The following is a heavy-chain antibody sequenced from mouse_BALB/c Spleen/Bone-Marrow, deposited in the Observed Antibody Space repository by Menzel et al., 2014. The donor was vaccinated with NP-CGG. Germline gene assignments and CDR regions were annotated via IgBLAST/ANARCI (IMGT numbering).Heavy chain of an antibody. CDR2: ISTYYGDA. J-gene: IGHJ4*01. Sequence: VHVKQSGAELVRPGVSVKISCKGSGYTFTDYAMHWVKQSHAKSLEWIGVISTYYGDASYNQKFKGKATMTVDKSSSTAYMELARLTSEDSAIYYCARDAMDYWGQGTSVTVSS. CDR3: ARDAMDY. V-gene: IGHV1S137*01. CDR1: GYTFTDYA.